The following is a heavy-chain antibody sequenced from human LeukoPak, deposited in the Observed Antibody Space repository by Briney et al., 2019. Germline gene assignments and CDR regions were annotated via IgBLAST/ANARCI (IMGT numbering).Heavy chain of an antibody. D-gene: IGHD6-13*01. V-gene: IGHV4-4*07. CDR2: IYTGGST. Sequence: SETLSLTCSVSGGSVSSYYCSWIRQPAGKGLEWIGRIYTGGSTNYNPSLKSRVTMSVDTSKNQFSLKLSSVTAADTAVYYCARGPSSSWYYFDYWGQGTLVTVSS. J-gene: IGHJ4*02. CDR1: GGSVSSYY. CDR3: ARGPSSSWYYFDY.